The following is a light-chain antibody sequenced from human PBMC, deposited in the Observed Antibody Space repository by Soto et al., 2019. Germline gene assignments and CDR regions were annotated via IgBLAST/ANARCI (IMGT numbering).Light chain of an antibody. V-gene: IGKV2-24*01. CDR2: LIS. Sequence: DVVMTQTPLSSPVTLGQPAAISCRSSESLVHSDGRTYLSWLQQRPGQPPRLLLYLISNRFSGVPDRFSGSGAGTEFTLKISRVEAEDVGVYYCVQLTHFPWTFGQGTKVEIK. CDR3: VQLTHFPWT. J-gene: IGKJ1*01. CDR1: ESLVHSDGRTY.